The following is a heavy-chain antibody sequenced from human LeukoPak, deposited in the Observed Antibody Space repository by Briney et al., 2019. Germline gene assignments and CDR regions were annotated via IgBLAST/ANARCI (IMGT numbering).Heavy chain of an antibody. CDR1: GGSISSYY. CDR3: ARGIQLWFLGPYGMDV. V-gene: IGHV4-59*01. Sequence: SETLSLTCTVSGGSISSYYWSWIRQPPGKGLEWIGYIYYSGSTNYNPSLKSRVTISVDTSKNQFSLKLSSVTAADTAVYYCARGIQLWFLGPYGMDVWGQGTTVTVSS. CDR2: IYYSGST. D-gene: IGHD5-18*01. J-gene: IGHJ6*02.